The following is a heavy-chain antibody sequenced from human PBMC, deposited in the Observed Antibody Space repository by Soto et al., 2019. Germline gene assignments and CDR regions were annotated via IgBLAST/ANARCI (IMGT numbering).Heavy chain of an antibody. Sequence: VDLVESGGGLAQPGGALRLSCTDSGFTFSSHTMNWVRQAPGKGLEWVSSISATGSDIYYGDSVMGRFTISRDNAKNSLYLQLNNLRVEDTAVYYCARGYDVVRVPVAIRVGYFDHWGQGTVVTVSS. CDR2: ISATGSDI. V-gene: IGHV3-21*01. CDR1: GFTFSSHT. CDR3: ARGYDVVRVPVAIRVGYFDH. J-gene: IGHJ4*02. D-gene: IGHD3-16*01.